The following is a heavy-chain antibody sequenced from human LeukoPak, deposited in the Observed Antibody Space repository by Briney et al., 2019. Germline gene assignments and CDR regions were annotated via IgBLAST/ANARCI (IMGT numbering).Heavy chain of an antibody. V-gene: IGHV3-30*04. CDR3: ARSQGTIPDSVPLDI. CDR2: ISYDGSNE. CDR1: GFTFSSYV. Sequence: GGSLRLSCAASGFTFSSYVMHWVRQAPGKGLEWVAIISYDGSNEYYADSVKGRFTISRDNAKNSLYLQMNSLRAEDTAVYYCARSQGTIPDSVPLDIWGQGTMVTVSS. D-gene: IGHD5/OR15-5a*01. J-gene: IGHJ3*02.